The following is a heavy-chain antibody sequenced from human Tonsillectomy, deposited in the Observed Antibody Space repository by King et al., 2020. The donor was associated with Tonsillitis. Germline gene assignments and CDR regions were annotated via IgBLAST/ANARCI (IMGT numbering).Heavy chain of an antibody. CDR2: VNGDGRYI. CDR3: ARTADGDQLDY. CDR1: GFTFSSYW. D-gene: IGHD4-17*01. J-gene: IGHJ4*02. V-gene: IGHV3-74*01. Sequence: VQLVESGGGLVQPGGSLRLSCAVSGFTFSSYWMEWVRQAPGKGLVSVSRVNGDGRYINYEDSVKGRFTISRDNAKNTVYLQMNRLRGEDTAVYYCARTADGDQLDYWGQGTQVTVYS.